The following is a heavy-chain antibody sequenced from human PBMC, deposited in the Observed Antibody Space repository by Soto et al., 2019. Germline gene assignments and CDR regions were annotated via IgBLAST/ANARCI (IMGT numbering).Heavy chain of an antibody. CDR1: GYSFTSYW. Sequence: GESLKISCKGSGYSFTSYWISWVRQMPGKGLEWMGRIDPSDSYTNYSPSFQGHVTISADKSISTAYLQWSSLKASDTAMYYCARLYYGLWGGCNYYYYGMDVWGQGTMVTVSS. CDR2: IDPSDSYT. CDR3: ARLYYGLWGGCNYYYYGMDV. V-gene: IGHV5-10-1*01. J-gene: IGHJ6*02. D-gene: IGHD3-3*01.